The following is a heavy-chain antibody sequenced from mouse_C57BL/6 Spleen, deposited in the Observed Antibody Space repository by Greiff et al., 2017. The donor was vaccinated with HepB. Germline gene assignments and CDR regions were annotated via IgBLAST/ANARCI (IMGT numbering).Heavy chain of an antibody. D-gene: IGHD1-1*01. V-gene: IGHV10-1*01. J-gene: IGHJ1*03. CDR2: IRSKSNNYAT. CDR3: VRHEDYYGSSHWYFDV. Sequence: EVHLVESGGGLVQPKGSLKLSCAASGFSFNTYAMNWVRQAPGKGLEWVARIRSKSNNYATYYADSVKDRFTISRDDSESMLYLQMNNLKTEDTAMYYCVRHEDYYGSSHWYFDVWGTGTTVTVSS. CDR1: GFSFNTYA.